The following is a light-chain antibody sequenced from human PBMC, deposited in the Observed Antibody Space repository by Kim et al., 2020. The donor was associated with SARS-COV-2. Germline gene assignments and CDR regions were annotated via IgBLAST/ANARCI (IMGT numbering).Light chain of an antibody. CDR2: GTS. Sequence: EIVMTQSPATLSVSPGGRVTLSCWASRSVSSNLAWYQHKPGQAPRVLIYGTSTRATGIPARFSGSGSGTEFTLTISSLQSGDSAVYYCHQYNTWPPGTFGQGTKVDIK. J-gene: IGKJ2*01. CDR3: HQYNTWPPGT. CDR1: RSVSSN. V-gene: IGKV3-15*01.